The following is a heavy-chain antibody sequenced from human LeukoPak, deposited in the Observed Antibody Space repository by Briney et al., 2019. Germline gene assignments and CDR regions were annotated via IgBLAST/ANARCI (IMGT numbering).Heavy chain of an antibody. CDR1: GGTFSSYA. D-gene: IGHD5-24*01. Sequence: ASVKVSCKASGGTFSSYAISWVRQAPGQGLEWMRRIIPIFGIANYAQKFQGRVTITADKSTSTAYMELSSLRSEDTAVYYCASAVGEGDMATINDWFDPWGQGTLVTVSS. CDR2: IIPIFGIA. J-gene: IGHJ5*02. CDR3: ASAVGEGDMATINDWFDP. V-gene: IGHV1-69*04.